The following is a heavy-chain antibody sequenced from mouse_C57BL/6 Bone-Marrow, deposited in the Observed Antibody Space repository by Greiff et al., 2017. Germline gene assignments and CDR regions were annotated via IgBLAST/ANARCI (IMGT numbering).Heavy chain of an antibody. CDR3: ARRRILLWGFAY. J-gene: IGHJ3*01. Sequence: QVQLQQSGAELARPGASVKLSCKASGYTFTSYGISWVKQRTGQGLEWIGEIYPRSGNTYYNEKFKGKATLTADKSSSTAYMELRSLTSEDSAVYFCARRRILLWGFAYWGQGTLVTVSA. D-gene: IGHD1-1*02. V-gene: IGHV1-81*01. CDR1: GYTFTSYG. CDR2: IYPRSGNT.